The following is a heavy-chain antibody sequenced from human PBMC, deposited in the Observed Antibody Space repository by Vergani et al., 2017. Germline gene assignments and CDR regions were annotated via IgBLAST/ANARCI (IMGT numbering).Heavy chain of an antibody. J-gene: IGHJ4*02. V-gene: IGHV1-3*01. CDR3: ARGIAAAGTWLDY. CDR1: GYTFTSYA. D-gene: IGHD6-13*01. Sequence: QVQLVQSGAEVKKPGASVKVSCKASGYTFTSYAMHWVRQAPGQRLEWMGWINAGNGNTKYSQKFQGRVTITRDTSASTAYMELSSLRSEDTAVYYCARGIAAAGTWLDYWGQGTLVTVSS. CDR2: INAGNGNT.